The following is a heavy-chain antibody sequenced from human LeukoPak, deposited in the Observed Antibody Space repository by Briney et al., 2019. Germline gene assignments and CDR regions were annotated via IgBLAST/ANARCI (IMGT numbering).Heavy chain of an antibody. Sequence: GSLRLSCAASGFTFGTYAMHWVGQAPGKGLEWVAVISYDGINEYYADSVKGRFTISRDNSKNTLYLQMNSLRAEDTAVYYCARDNYGHDCWGQGTLVSVSS. CDR2: ISYDGINE. CDR1: GFTFGTYA. CDR3: ARDNYGHDC. D-gene: IGHD3-10*01. V-gene: IGHV3-30-3*01. J-gene: IGHJ4*02.